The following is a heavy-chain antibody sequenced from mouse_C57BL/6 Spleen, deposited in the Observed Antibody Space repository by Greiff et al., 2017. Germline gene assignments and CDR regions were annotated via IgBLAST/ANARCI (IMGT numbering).Heavy chain of an antibody. J-gene: IGHJ1*03. CDR3: AKTGGSSLNWYFDV. Sequence: VQLQQSGPGLVQPSQSLSITCTVSGFSLTSYGVHWVRQSPGKGLEWLGVIWRGGSTDYNAAFMSRLSITKDNSKSQVFFKMNSLQADDTAIYYCAKTGGSSLNWYFDVWGTGTTVTVSS. CDR1: GFSLTSYG. V-gene: IGHV2-5*01. CDR2: IWRGGST. D-gene: IGHD1-1*01.